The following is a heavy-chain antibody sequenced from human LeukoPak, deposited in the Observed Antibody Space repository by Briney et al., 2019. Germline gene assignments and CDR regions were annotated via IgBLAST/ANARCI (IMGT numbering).Heavy chain of an antibody. D-gene: IGHD2-15*01. CDR3: AKQLGYCSDGSCYFPY. V-gene: IGHV3-23*01. Sequence: GGSLRLSCAASGFTFSSSAMSWVHQAPGKGLEWVSAISNNGGYTYYADSVQGRFTISRDNSKSTLCLQMNSLRAEDTAVYYCAKQLGYCSDGSCYFPYWGQGTLVTVSS. CDR2: ISNNGGYT. J-gene: IGHJ4*02. CDR1: GFTFSSSA.